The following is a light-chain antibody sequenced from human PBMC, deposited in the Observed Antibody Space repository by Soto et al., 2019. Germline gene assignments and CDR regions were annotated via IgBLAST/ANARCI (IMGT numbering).Light chain of an antibody. CDR1: QSVDSRY. Sequence: DIVLTQSPGTLSLSPGERATLSCGASQSVDSRYLAWYQQKPGQAPRLVIHAVSRRATGIPDRFSGSGSGTDFALTISRLEPENFAEYYCQEYGNSPRYSFGQGTYLEIK. CDR3: QEYGNSPRYS. CDR2: AVS. J-gene: IGKJ2*03. V-gene: IGKV3-20*01.